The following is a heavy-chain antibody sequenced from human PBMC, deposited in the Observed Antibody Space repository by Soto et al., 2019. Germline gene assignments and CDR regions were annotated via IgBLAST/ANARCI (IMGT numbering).Heavy chain of an antibody. V-gene: IGHV6-1*01. CDR3: ARDRSVSLDYDFWSGYYYWFDP. CDR2: TYYRSKWYN. CDR1: GDSVSSNSAA. D-gene: IGHD3-3*01. Sequence: SQTLSLTCAISGDSVSSNSAAWNWIRQSPSRGLEWLGRTYYRSKWYNDYAVSVKSRITINPDTSKNQFSLQLNSVTPEDTAVYYCARDRSVSLDYDFWSGYYYWFDPWGQGTLVTVSS. J-gene: IGHJ5*02.